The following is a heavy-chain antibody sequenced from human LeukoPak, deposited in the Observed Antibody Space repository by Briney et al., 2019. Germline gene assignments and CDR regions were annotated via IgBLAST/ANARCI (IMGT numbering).Heavy chain of an antibody. Sequence: SETLSLTCAVSGYSISSGYYWGRIRQPPGKGLEWIGSIYHSGSTYYNPSLKSRVTISVDTSKNQFSLKLSSVTAADTAVYYCARGVVVISSGDYWGQGTLVTVSS. CDR3: ARGVVVISSGDY. J-gene: IGHJ4*02. V-gene: IGHV4-38-2*01. D-gene: IGHD3-22*01. CDR1: GYSISSGYY. CDR2: IYHSGST.